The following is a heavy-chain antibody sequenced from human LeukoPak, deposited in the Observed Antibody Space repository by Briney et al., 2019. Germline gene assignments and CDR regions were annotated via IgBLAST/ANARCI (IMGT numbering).Heavy chain of an antibody. Sequence: ASVKVSCRTSGYIFTDYYLHWVRQAPGKGLEWMGWIDPARADTKYAQSFQGRVALTWDTSINTPYIEVSRLTSDDTVMFYCARDPPGTTAFDVWGQGTRVTVSS. CDR2: IDPARADT. CDR3: ARDPPGTTAFDV. V-gene: IGHV1-2*02. J-gene: IGHJ3*01. D-gene: IGHD1-1*01. CDR1: GYIFTDYY.